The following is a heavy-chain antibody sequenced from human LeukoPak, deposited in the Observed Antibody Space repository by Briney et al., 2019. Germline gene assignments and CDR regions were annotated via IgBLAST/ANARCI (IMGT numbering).Heavy chain of an antibody. V-gene: IGHV3-9*01. CDR3: AKDMGYDSSGSLDY. CDR2: INWNRGKI. D-gene: IGHD3-22*01. CDR1: GFTFDDYA. J-gene: IGHJ4*02. Sequence: GRSLRLSCAASGFTFDDYAMHWVRQAPGKGLEWVSGINWNRGKIDYADSVKGRFTISRDNAKNSLYLQMNSLRTEDTALYYCAKDMGYDSSGSLDYWGQGTLVTASS.